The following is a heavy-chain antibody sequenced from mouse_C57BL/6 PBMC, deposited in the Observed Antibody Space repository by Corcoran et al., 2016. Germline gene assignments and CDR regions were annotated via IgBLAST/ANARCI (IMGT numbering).Heavy chain of an antibody. CDR3: AKLLRYHFDY. J-gene: IGHJ2*01. CDR1: GYTFTTYG. V-gene: IGHV9-3*01. CDR2: INTYSGVP. Sequence: QIQLVQSGPELQKPGETVKISCKASGYTFTTYGMSWVKQAPGKGLKWMGWINTYSGVPTYADDFKGRFAFSLETSASTAYLQINNLKNEDTATYFCAKLLRYHFDYWGQGTTLTVSS. D-gene: IGHD1-1*01.